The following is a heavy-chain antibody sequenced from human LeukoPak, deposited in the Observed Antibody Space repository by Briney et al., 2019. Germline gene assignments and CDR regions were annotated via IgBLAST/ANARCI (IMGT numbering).Heavy chain of an antibody. D-gene: IGHD3-22*01. CDR3: ARGLRISMIVAALGY. Sequence: GASVKVSCKASGYTYTGYYMPWVRQAPGQGLEWMGWINPNSGGTNYAQKFQGRVTMTRDTSISTAYMELSRLRSDDTAVYYCARGLRISMIVAALGYCGQGTLVTV. J-gene: IGHJ4*02. CDR2: INPNSGGT. CDR1: GYTYTGYY. V-gene: IGHV1-2*02.